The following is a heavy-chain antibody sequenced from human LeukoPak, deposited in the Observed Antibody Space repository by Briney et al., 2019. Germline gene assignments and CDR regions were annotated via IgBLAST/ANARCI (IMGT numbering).Heavy chain of an antibody. J-gene: IGHJ4*02. D-gene: IGHD6-13*01. CDR2: INPNSGGT. V-gene: IGHV1-2*04. Sequence: ASVKVSCKASGYTFTGYYMHWVRQAPGQGLEWMGWINPNSGGTNYAQKFQGWVTMTRDTFISTAYMELSRLRSDDTAVYYCARVLDSSSWGLDYWGQGTLVTVSS. CDR3: ARVLDSSSWGLDY. CDR1: GYTFTGYY.